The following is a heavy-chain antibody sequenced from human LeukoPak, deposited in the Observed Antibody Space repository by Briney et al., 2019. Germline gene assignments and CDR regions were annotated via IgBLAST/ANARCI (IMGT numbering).Heavy chain of an antibody. J-gene: IGHJ4*02. Sequence: PSETLSLTCTVAGGSISNYWWSWIRQPAGKGMEWIGRIHSSGSSNYNCALESRATISVDKLKNQFSLKLSSVTAADTAVYYCARDSADILTGFFEQWGQGTLVTVSS. CDR1: GGSISNYW. CDR2: IHSSGSS. D-gene: IGHD3-9*01. CDR3: ARDSADILTGFFEQ. V-gene: IGHV4-4*07.